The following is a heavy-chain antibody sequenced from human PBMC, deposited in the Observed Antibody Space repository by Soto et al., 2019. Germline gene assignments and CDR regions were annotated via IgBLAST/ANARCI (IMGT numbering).Heavy chain of an antibody. D-gene: IGHD2-15*01. CDR3: ARDGGGGHYWFDP. CDR2: ISYDGSNK. V-gene: IGHV3-30*04. CDR1: GFTFSSYA. Sequence: QVHLVESGGGVVQPGRSLRLSCAASGFTFSSYAMHWVRQAPGKGLEWVAVISYDGSNKYYADSVKGRFTISRDNSKNTVDLQMNSPRAEDTAVYYCARDGGGGHYWFDPWGQGTLVTVSS. J-gene: IGHJ5*02.